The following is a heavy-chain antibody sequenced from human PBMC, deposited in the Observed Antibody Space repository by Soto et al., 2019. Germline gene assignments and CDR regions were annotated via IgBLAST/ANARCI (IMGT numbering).Heavy chain of an antibody. CDR1: GFTFSIYS. Sequence: PGGSLRLSCAASGFTFSIYSMNWVRQAPGKGLEWVASTSDSSHYIYYADSVKGRFTVSRDNAKSSLYLQMDSLRAEDTAVYYCARVRSGGSGYFDYWGQAPLVTVSS. CDR2: TSDSSHYI. J-gene: IGHJ4*02. V-gene: IGHV3-21*01. CDR3: ARVRSGGSGYFDY. D-gene: IGHD2-15*01.